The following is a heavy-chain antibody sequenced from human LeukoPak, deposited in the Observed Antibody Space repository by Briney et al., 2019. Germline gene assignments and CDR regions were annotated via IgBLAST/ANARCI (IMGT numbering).Heavy chain of an antibody. J-gene: IGHJ4*02. V-gene: IGHV3-23*01. D-gene: IGHD1-26*01. CDR2: LSGSGGRT. CDR3: ARERRTIVGATDY. CDR1: GFTSNTYA. Sequence: GGSLRLSCAASGFTSNTYAMTWVRQAPGKGLEWVSGLSGSGGRTSHADSVKGRFTISIDKSKNTLYLQMNSLRAEDTAVYYCARERRTIVGATDYWGQGTLVTVSS.